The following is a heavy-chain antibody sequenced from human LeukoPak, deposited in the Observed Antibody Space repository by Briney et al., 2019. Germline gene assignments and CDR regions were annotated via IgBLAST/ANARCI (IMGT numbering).Heavy chain of an antibody. V-gene: IGHV5-10-1*01. CDR3: ARRGYGESADF. CDR2: LDPSDSYT. J-gene: IGHJ4*02. Sequence: GESLKISCKGSGYSFTSHWITWVRQMPGKGLEWMGRLDPSDSYTNYSPSFQGHVTFSADKSISTAYLQWGSLKASDTAMYYCARRGYGESADFWGQGTLVTVSS. D-gene: IGHD3-10*01. CDR1: GYSFTSHW.